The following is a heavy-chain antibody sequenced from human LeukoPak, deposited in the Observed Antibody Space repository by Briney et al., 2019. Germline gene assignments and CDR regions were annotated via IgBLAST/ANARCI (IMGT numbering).Heavy chain of an antibody. CDR2: IYPGDSDT. J-gene: IGHJ3*02. Sequence: GESLKISCKGSGYSFTSYWIGWVRQMPGKGLEWMGIIYPGDSDTRYSPSFQGQVTISADKSISTAYLQWSSLKASDTAMYYCARRVWDIVVVQSGAFDIWGQGTMVTVSS. CDR1: GYSFTSYW. V-gene: IGHV5-51*01. D-gene: IGHD2-2*01. CDR3: ARRVWDIVVVQSGAFDI.